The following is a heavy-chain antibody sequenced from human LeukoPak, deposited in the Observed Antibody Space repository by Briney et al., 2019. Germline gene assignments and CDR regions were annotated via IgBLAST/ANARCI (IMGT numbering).Heavy chain of an antibody. CDR2: IWYDGSNK. CDR3: AGLNRDGDNYYHGMDV. Sequence: GGSLRLSCAASGFTFSNYDMHWVRQAPGKGLEWVAVIWYDGSNKYYADSVKGRFTISRDNSKNTLYLQMNSLRAEDTAMYYCAGLNRDGDNYYHGMDVWGQGTTVTVSS. CDR1: GFTFSNYD. V-gene: IGHV3-33*01. D-gene: IGHD7-27*01. J-gene: IGHJ6*02.